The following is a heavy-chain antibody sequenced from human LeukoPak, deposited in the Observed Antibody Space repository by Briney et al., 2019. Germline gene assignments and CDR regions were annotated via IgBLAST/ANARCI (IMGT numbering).Heavy chain of an antibody. D-gene: IGHD3-22*01. Sequence: SETLSLTCTVSGGSISSSSFYWGWIRQPPGKGLEWIGSIYYSGSTYYNPSLKSRVTISIDTSKNQFSLKLSSVTAADTAVYYCARTTNYYDSSPFDYWGQGTLVTVSS. CDR2: IYYSGST. CDR3: ARTTNYYDSSPFDY. CDR1: GGSISSSSFY. V-gene: IGHV4-39*01. J-gene: IGHJ4*02.